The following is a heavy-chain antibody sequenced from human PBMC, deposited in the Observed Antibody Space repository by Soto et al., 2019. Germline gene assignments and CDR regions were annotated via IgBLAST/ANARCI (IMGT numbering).Heavy chain of an antibody. CDR2: ISYDGSNK. CDR1: GFTFSSYA. D-gene: IGHD3-22*01. V-gene: IGHV3-30-3*01. Sequence: GGSLRLSCAASGFTFSSYAMHWVRQAPGKGLEWVAVISYDGSNKYYADSVKGRFTISRDNSKNTLYLQMNSLRAEDTAVYYCARDQTYYYDSSGYYDAFDIWGQGTMVTVSS. CDR3: ARDQTYYYDSSGYYDAFDI. J-gene: IGHJ3*02.